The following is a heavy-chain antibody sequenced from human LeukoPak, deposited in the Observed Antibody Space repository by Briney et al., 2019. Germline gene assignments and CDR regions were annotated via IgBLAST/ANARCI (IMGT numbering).Heavy chain of an antibody. CDR3: ARVGSSWYGGDYYFDY. D-gene: IGHD6-13*01. CDR2: IYYSGST. Sequence: KPSETLSLTCTVSGGSISSYYWSWIRQPPGKGLEWIGYIYYSGSTNYNPPLKSRVTISVDTSKNQFSLKLSSVTAADTAVYYCARVGSSWYGGDYYFDYWGQGTLVTVSS. CDR1: GGSISSYY. V-gene: IGHV4-59*01. J-gene: IGHJ4*02.